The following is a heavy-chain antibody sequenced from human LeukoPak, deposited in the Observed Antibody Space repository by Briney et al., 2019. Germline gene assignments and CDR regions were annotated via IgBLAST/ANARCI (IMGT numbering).Heavy chain of an antibody. CDR2: ISSSSSYI. CDR3: ARTQATTGLFDY. D-gene: IGHD1-1*01. V-gene: IGHV3-21*01. J-gene: IGHJ4*02. CDR1: GFTFSNFG. Sequence: GGSLRLSCAASGFTFSNFGINWVRQAPGKGLEWVSSISSSSSYISYADSVKGRFTISRDNAKNSLDLQMNSLRAEDSAVYYCARTQATTGLFDYWGQGTLVTVSS.